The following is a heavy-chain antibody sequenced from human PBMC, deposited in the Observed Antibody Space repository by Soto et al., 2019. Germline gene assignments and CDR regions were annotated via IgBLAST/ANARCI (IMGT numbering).Heavy chain of an antibody. CDR2: ISPYNGNT. CDR3: ARDQSFDRSYYYGIDV. Sequence: QVQLVQSGAEVKKPGASVKVSCKTSGYPFTHYGITWVRQAPGQGLEWMGWISPYNGNTYYAQRYQDRVTLTTDTSTSTVFMELRSLRSDDTAVYYCARDQSFDRSYYYGIDVWGQGTTVTVSS. CDR1: GYPFTHYG. D-gene: IGHD3-10*01. J-gene: IGHJ6*02. V-gene: IGHV1-18*01.